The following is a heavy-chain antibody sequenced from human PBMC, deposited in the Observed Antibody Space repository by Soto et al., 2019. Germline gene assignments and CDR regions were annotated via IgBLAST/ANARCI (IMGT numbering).Heavy chain of an antibody. Sequence: PSETLSLTCTVSGGSISSSSYYWGWIRQPPGKGLEWIGSIYYSGSTYYNPSLKSRVTISVDTSKNQFSLKLSSVTAADTAVYYCARAVSEVFTIFGPTSHQPYNWFDPRGQGTLVTVSS. CDR3: ARAVSEVFTIFGPTSHQPYNWFDP. V-gene: IGHV4-39*01. D-gene: IGHD3-3*01. CDR1: GGSISSSSYY. CDR2: IYYSGST. J-gene: IGHJ5*02.